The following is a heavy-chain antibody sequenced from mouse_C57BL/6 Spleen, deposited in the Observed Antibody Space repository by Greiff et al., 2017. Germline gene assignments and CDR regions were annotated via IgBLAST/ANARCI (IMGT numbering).Heavy chain of an antibody. J-gene: IGHJ2*01. Sequence: VQLQQPGAELVKPGASVKLSCKASGYTFTSYWMHWVKQRPGQGLEWIGMIHPNSGSTNYNEKFKSKATLTVDKSSSTAYMQLSSLTSEDSAVYYCARSGYGKEYFDYWGQGTTLTVSS. D-gene: IGHD2-1*01. CDR2: IHPNSGST. V-gene: IGHV1-64*01. CDR1: GYTFTSYW. CDR3: ARSGYGKEYFDY.